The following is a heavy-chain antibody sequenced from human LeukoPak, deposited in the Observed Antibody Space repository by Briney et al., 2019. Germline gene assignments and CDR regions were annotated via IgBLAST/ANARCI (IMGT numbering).Heavy chain of an antibody. CDR1: GASISSYY. Sequence: PSETLSLTCSVSGASISSYYWNWIRQPPGKGVEWIGRIYSSGSTSYNPSLKSRVSISVDASRNQFSLKLSSVTAADTAIYFCARAYQGWWFDPWGQGTLVTVSS. J-gene: IGHJ5*02. CDR3: ARAYQGWWFDP. V-gene: IGHV4-4*08. CDR2: IYSSGST. D-gene: IGHD2-15*01.